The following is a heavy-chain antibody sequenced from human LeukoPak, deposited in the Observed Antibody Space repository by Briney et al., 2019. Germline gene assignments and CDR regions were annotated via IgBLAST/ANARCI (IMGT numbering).Heavy chain of an antibody. V-gene: IGHV3-66*02. Sequence: PGGSLRLSCAASGFTVSSNYMGWVRQAPGKGLDWVSVIYSGGSAYYADSVKGRFTISRDSSKNILHLQMNSLTAEDTAVYYCARGLSLAAVARGFDYWGQGTLVTVSS. J-gene: IGHJ4*02. D-gene: IGHD6-19*01. CDR3: ARGLSLAAVARGFDY. CDR1: GFTVSSNY. CDR2: IYSGGSA.